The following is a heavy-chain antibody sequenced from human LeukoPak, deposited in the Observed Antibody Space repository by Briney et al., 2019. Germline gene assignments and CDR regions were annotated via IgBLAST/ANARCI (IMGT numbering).Heavy chain of an antibody. V-gene: IGHV1-18*01. CDR2: ISAYNGNT. CDR1: GYTFTTYG. J-gene: IGHJ4*02. Sequence: ASVRVSCTASGYTFTTYGISWVRQAPGQGIEWMGWISAYNGNTNYAKMFQGRVTMTTDTSTSTAYMELRSLRSDDTAVYFCTRDQSVGTITPGVYWGQGTLVTVSS. D-gene: IGHD5-12*01. CDR3: TRDQSVGTITPGVY.